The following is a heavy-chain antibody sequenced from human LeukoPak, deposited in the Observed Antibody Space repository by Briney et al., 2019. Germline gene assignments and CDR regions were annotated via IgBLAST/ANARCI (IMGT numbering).Heavy chain of an antibody. CDR1: GGSISSYY. Sequence: PSETLSLTCTVSGGSISSYYWSWIRQPPGKGLEWIGHIYYSGSINYNPSLKSRVTISVDTSKNQFSLKLSSVTAADTAVYYCARRGYCSGGTWYCFDYWGQGTLVTVSS. CDR2: IYYSGSI. CDR3: ARRGYCSGGTWYCFDY. V-gene: IGHV4-59*08. D-gene: IGHD2-15*01. J-gene: IGHJ4*02.